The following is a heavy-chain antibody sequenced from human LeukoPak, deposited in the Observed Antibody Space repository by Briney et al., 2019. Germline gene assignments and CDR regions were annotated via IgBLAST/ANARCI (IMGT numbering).Heavy chain of an antibody. J-gene: IGHJ3*02. CDR3: ARAYDSSGYYYADAFNI. CDR2: INSDVSST. D-gene: IGHD3-22*01. CDR1: GFTFSRYW. Sequence: GGSLRLSCAASGFTFSRYWMHWVRQAPGKGLVWVSRINSDVSSTSYADSVKGRFTISRDNAKNTLYLQMNSLRAEDTAVYYCARAYDSSGYYYADAFNIWGQGTTVTVSS. V-gene: IGHV3-74*01.